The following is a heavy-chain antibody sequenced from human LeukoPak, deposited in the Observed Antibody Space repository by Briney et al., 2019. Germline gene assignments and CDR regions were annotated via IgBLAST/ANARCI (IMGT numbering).Heavy chain of an antibody. CDR1: GFTFSSYA. CDR2: ISGSGGST. Sequence: GGSLRLSCAASGFTFSSYAMSWVRQAPGKGLEWVSAISGSGGSTYYAESVKGRFTISRDNSKNTLYLQLNSLRAEDTAVYYCAKKNGDSSGYYLYYFDYWGQGTLVTVSS. D-gene: IGHD3-22*01. V-gene: IGHV3-23*01. CDR3: AKKNGDSSGYYLYYFDY. J-gene: IGHJ4*02.